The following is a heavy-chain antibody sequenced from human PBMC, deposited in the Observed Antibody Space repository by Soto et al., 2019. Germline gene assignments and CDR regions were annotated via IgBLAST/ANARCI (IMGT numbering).Heavy chain of an antibody. V-gene: IGHV4-34*01. Sequence: SETLSLTCAVYGGSFSGYYWSWIRQPPGKGLEWIGEINHSGSTNYNPSLKSRVTISVDTSKNQFSLKLSSVTAADTAVYYCARRYCSSTSCENYFDYWGRGTLVTVSS. CDR2: INHSGST. CDR1: GGSFSGYY. D-gene: IGHD2-2*01. J-gene: IGHJ4*02. CDR3: ARRYCSSTSCENYFDY.